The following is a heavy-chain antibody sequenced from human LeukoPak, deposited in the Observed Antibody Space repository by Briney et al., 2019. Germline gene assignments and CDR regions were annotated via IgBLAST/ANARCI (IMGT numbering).Heavy chain of an antibody. D-gene: IGHD3-22*01. Sequence: AESLQISCKGSGYYFTSYWIGWVRQMPGKGLQWMGIIYPGDSDTRYSPSFQGQVTISADKSISTAYLQWSSLKASDTAMYYCARHPGWYYDSSGYYPDYYYGMDVWGQGTTVTVSS. CDR2: IYPGDSDT. CDR1: GYYFTSYW. CDR3: ARHPGWYYDSSGYYPDYYYGMDV. V-gene: IGHV5-51*01. J-gene: IGHJ6*02.